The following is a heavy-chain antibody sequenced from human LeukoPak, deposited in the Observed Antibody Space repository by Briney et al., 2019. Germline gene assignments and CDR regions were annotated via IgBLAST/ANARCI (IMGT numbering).Heavy chain of an antibody. J-gene: IGHJ4*02. D-gene: IGHD1-1*01. V-gene: IGHV4-59*01. Sequence: PSETLSLTCTVSGGSISSYYWSWIRQPPGKGLEWIGYIYYSGCTNYNPSLKSRVTISVDTSKNQFSLKLSSVTAADTAVYYCALERRGYFDYWGQGTLVTVSS. CDR1: GGSISSYY. CDR3: ALERRGYFDY. CDR2: IYYSGCT.